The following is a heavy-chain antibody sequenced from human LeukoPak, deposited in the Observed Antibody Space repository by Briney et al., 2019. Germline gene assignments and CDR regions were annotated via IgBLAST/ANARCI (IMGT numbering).Heavy chain of an antibody. V-gene: IGHV3-23*01. Sequence: GASLRLSCAPSGFTFSNYAIGCVRHPPRNGLEWVLSISGSGGSTYYADTVKGRFTVSRENSENTLYLQMNSLRAEDSAVYYCAKDRAVAGKEFHYWGQGTLVTASS. J-gene: IGHJ4*02. CDR2: ISGSGGST. CDR3: AKDRAVAGKEFHY. CDR1: GFTFSNYA. D-gene: IGHD6-19*01.